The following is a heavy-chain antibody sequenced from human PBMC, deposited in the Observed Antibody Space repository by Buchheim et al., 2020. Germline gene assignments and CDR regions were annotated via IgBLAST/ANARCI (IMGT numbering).Heavy chain of an antibody. Sequence: QVHLVESGGGVVQPGRSLRVSCAASGFSVSHYGLHWVRQAPGKGLEWVTSLSHDGRNEFYADSVKGRFTISRDNSKNTLYLQMNSLRAEDTAVYYCVRYQRDYSGSGTYGGIAYWGPGTL. J-gene: IGHJ4*02. CDR2: LSHDGRNE. CDR3: VRYQRDYSGSGTYGGIAY. D-gene: IGHD3-10*01. CDR1: GFSVSHYG. V-gene: IGHV3-30*03.